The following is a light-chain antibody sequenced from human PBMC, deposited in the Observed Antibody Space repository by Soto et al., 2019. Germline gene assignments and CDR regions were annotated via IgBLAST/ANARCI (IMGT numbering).Light chain of an antibody. V-gene: IGKV1-39*01. Sequence: DIQMTESPSSLSASVGDRATITCRASQSISSYLNWYQQKPGKAPKLMXYAASSLQSGVPSRFSGSGSGTDLTLTISSLQTEDYATYYCQQSYSTPPITFGQGTRLEIK. CDR1: QSISSY. CDR2: AAS. J-gene: IGKJ5*01. CDR3: QQSYSTPPIT.